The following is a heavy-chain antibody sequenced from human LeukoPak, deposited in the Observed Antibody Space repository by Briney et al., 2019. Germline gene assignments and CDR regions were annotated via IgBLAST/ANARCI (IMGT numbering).Heavy chain of an antibody. D-gene: IGHD2-2*02. J-gene: IGHJ5*02. CDR2: ISAYNGNT. CDR3: ARDSPEDIVVVPAAIYWFDP. V-gene: IGHV1-18*01. Sequence: ASVKVSCKASGYTFTNYGISWVRQAPGQGLEWMGWISAYNGNTKYAQKFQGRVTMTTDTSTSTAYMELRSLRSDDTAMYYCARDSPEDIVVVPAAIYWFDPWGQGTPVTVSS. CDR1: GYTFTNYG.